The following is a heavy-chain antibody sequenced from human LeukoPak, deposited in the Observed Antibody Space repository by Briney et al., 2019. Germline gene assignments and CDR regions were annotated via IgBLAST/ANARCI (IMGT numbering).Heavy chain of an antibody. CDR1: GFTFSSYA. Sequence: PGGSLRLSCAASGFTFSSYAMSWVRQAPGKGLEWVSAISGSGGSTYYADSVKGRFTISRDNSKNTLYLQMNSLRAEDTAVYYCAKELGDFWSGYYMGLDYWGQGTLVTVSS. CDR2: ISGSGGST. CDR3: AKELGDFWSGYYMGLDY. V-gene: IGHV3-23*01. D-gene: IGHD3-3*01. J-gene: IGHJ4*02.